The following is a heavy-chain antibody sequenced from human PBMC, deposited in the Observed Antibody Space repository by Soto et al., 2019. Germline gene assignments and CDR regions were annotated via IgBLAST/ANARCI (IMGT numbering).Heavy chain of an antibody. CDR2: ISSSSSTI. D-gene: IGHD6-13*01. CDR3: ARHPERIAQIGWFDP. V-gene: IGHV3-48*01. CDR1: GFTFSSYS. Sequence: PRGSLRLSCAASGFTFSSYSMNWFRQAPGKGLEWVSYISSSSSTIYYADSVKGRFTISRDNAKNSLYLQMNSLRAEDTAVYYCARHPERIAQIGWFDPWGQGT. J-gene: IGHJ5*02.